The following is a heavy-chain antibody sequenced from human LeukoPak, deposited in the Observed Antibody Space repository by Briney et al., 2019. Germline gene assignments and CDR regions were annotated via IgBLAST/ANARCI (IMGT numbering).Heavy chain of an antibody. D-gene: IGHD1-14*01. CDR1: GGSISSGDYY. J-gene: IGHJ4*02. V-gene: IGHV4-30-4*08. CDR3: ARVGPQDGYFDY. CDR2: IYKSGST. Sequence: SETLSLTCTVSGGSISSGDYYWSWIRQPPGGGLGWLGYIYKSGSTYYNPSLKSRVTISVDTSKNHFALKLSSVTAADTAVYYCARVGPQDGYFDYWGQGTLVTVSS.